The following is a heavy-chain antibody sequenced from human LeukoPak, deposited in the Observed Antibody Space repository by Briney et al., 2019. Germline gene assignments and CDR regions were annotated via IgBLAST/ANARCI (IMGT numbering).Heavy chain of an antibody. CDR2: INAGNGNT. CDR3: ARSNTMIVVFFDY. Sequence: ASVKVSCKASGYTFTSYAMHWVRQAPGQRLEWMGWINAGNGNTKYSQKFQGRVTITADESTSTAYMELSSLRSEDTAVYYCARSNTMIVVFFDYWGQGTLVTVSS. J-gene: IGHJ4*02. V-gene: IGHV1-3*01. CDR1: GYTFTSYA. D-gene: IGHD3-22*01.